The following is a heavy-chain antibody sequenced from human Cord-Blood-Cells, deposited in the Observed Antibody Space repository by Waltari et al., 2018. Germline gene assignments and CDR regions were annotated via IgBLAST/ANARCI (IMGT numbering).Heavy chain of an antibody. V-gene: IGHV4-39*01. D-gene: IGHD3-10*01. CDR3: ARHRDLAWYFDY. Sequence: QLQLQESGPGLVKPSETLSLTCTVSGGSISSSSYYWGWIRQPPGKGLEWIGSIYYRGSTYYNPSLKSRVTISVDTSKNQFSLKLSSVTAADTAVYYCARHRDLAWYFDYWGQGTLVTVSS. CDR1: GGSISSSSYY. CDR2: IYYRGST. J-gene: IGHJ4*02.